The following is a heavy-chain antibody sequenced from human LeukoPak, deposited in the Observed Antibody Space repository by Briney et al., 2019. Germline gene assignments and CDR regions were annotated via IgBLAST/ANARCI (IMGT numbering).Heavy chain of an antibody. V-gene: IGHV4-61*01. CDR1: GGSVSSGSYH. CDR3: ARAPLYYYSMDV. Sequence: SETLSLTCTVSGGSVSSGSYHWSWIRQPPGKGLEWIGYIHYSGSTNYNPSLKSRVTISVDTSKNQFSLKLSSVTAADTAVYYCARAPLYYYSMDVWGQGTTVTVSS. CDR2: IHYSGST. J-gene: IGHJ6*02.